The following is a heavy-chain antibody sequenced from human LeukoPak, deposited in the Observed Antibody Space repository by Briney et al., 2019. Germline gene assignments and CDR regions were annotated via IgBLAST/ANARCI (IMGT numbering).Heavy chain of an antibody. V-gene: IGHV4-38-2*02. D-gene: IGHD2-2*03. Sequence: SETLSLTCTVSGYSISSGYYWGWIRQPPGKGLEWIGSIYHSGSTYYNPSLKSRVTISVDTSKNQFSLKLSSVTAADTAVYYCARLLRVGYCSTTTCNWFDPWGQGTLVTVSS. CDR1: GYSISSGYY. J-gene: IGHJ5*02. CDR3: ARLLRVGYCSTTTCNWFDP. CDR2: IYHSGST.